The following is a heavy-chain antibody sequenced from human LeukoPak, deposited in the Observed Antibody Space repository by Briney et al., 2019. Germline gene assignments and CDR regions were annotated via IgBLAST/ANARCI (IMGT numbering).Heavy chain of an antibody. D-gene: IGHD4-17*01. CDR3: AKSRAVTTASVDY. J-gene: IGHJ4*02. Sequence: GGSLRLSCAASGFTFSSYSMNWVRQAPGKGLEWVSAISGSGGRTYYADSVKGRFTITRDNSKNTLYLQMNSLRAEDTAVYYCAKSRAVTTASVDYWGQGTLVTVSS. V-gene: IGHV3-23*01. CDR1: GFTFSSYS. CDR2: ISGSGGRT.